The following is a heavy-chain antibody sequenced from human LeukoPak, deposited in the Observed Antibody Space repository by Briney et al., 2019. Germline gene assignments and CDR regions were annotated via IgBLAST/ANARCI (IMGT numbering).Heavy chain of an antibody. CDR2: ICSSSSYI. D-gene: IGHD6-13*01. V-gene: IGHV3-21*01. J-gene: IGHJ5*02. CDR1: GFTFNTYS. CDR3: ARGGVAAAATDWFDP. Sequence: GSLRLSCAASGFTFNTYSMTWVRQAPGKGLEWVTSICSSSSYIYYADAVKGRFTVSRDNAKNSLHLQMNSLRAEDTAVYYCARGGVAAAATDWFDPWGQGTLVTVSS.